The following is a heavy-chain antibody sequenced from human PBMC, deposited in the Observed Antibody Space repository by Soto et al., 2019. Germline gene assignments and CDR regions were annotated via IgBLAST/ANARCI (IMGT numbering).Heavy chain of an antibody. J-gene: IGHJ6*02. V-gene: IGHV4-59*08. Sequence: QVQLQESGPGLVKPSETLSLSCTVSGGSISSYYWSWFRQSPGKRMEWIGYVHHSWGSSYNPSLRIRVAISLDASKSQFSLKVTSVTATDTAVYYCARQGFGPLHGLVDVWGQGTTVTVSS. CDR2: VHHSWGS. CDR1: GGSISSYY. CDR3: ARQGFGPLHGLVDV. D-gene: IGHD3-10*01.